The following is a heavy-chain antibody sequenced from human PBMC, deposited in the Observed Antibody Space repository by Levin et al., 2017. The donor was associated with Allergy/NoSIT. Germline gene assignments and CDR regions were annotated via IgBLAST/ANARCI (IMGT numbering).Heavy chain of an antibody. V-gene: IGHV3-48*04. D-gene: IGHD2-15*01. Sequence: GGSLRLFCVASGFNFETYGMNWVRQAPGKGLEWVSHISSSGSPTYYAESVKGRFIISRDNAKKSLYLQMNSLRAEDTAVYYCARGLFENWGQGTLVNVSS. J-gene: IGHJ4*02. CDR2: ISSSGSPT. CDR1: GFNFETYG. CDR3: ARGLFEN.